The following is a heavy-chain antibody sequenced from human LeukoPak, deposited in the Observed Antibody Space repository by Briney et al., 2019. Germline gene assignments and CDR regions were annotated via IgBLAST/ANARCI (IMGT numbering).Heavy chain of an antibody. J-gene: IGHJ4*02. Sequence: SGGSLRLSCAASGITVSTNYMSWVRQAPGKGLEWVAIIYSGGATFYADSVKGRFTISRENSKNTLYLQMNSLRAEDTAVYYCAKDTLYSSSWPYYFDYWGQGTLVTVSS. D-gene: IGHD6-13*01. CDR2: IYSGGAT. CDR1: GITVSTNY. CDR3: AKDTLYSSSWPYYFDY. V-gene: IGHV3-66*02.